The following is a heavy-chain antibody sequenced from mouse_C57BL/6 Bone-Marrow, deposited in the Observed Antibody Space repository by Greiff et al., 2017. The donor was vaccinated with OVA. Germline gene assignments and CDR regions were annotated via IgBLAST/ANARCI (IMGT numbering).Heavy chain of an antibody. CDR3: ARGGDYGSSFNWFAY. D-gene: IGHD1-1*01. CDR1: GYAFTNYL. Sequence: QVQLKQSGAELVRPGTSVKVSCKASGYAFTNYLIEWVKQRPGQGLEWIGVINPGSGGTNYNEKFKGKATLTADKSSSTAYMQLSSLTSEDSAVYFCARGGDYGSSFNWFAYWGQGTLVTVSA. V-gene: IGHV1-54*01. CDR2: INPGSGGT. J-gene: IGHJ3*01.